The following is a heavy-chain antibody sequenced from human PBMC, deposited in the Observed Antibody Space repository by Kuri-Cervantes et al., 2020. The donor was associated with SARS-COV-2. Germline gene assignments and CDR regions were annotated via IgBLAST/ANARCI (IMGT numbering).Heavy chain of an antibody. V-gene: IGHV3-53*01. CDR2: IYSGGST. J-gene: IGHJ3*02. Sequence: GGSLRLSCAASGFTVSSNYMSWVRQAPGKGLEWVSVIYSGGSTYSADSVKGRFTISRDNSKNTLYLQMNSLRAEDTAVYYCAKVRDSSSWYGAFDIWGQGTMVTVSS. CDR3: AKVRDSSSWYGAFDI. CDR1: GFTVSSNY. D-gene: IGHD6-13*01.